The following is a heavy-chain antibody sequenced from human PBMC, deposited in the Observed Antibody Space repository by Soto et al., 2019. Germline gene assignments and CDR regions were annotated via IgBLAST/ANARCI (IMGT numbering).Heavy chain of an antibody. CDR2: IIPIFGTA. CDR1: GGTFSSYA. Sequence: QVQLVQSGAEVKKPGSSVKVSCKASGGTFSSYAISWVRQAPGQGLEWMGGIIPIFGTANYAQKFQGRVTITADEPTSTAYMELNSLRSEDTAVYYCARHVIAVAVYGMDVWGQGTTVTVSS. V-gene: IGHV1-69*12. CDR3: ARHVIAVAVYGMDV. J-gene: IGHJ6*02. D-gene: IGHD6-19*01.